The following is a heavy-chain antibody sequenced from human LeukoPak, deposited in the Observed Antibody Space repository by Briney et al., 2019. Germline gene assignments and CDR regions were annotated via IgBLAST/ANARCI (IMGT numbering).Heavy chain of an antibody. CDR2: ICHSGNT. J-gene: IGHJ4*02. CDR3: ARGAGWYEY. V-gene: IGHV4-59*02. D-gene: IGHD6-19*01. CDR1: GGSVSGYY. Sequence: SETLSLTCTVSGGSVSGYYWGLLRQPPGKGLEWIAYICHSGNTNYNPSLKSRVTISKDTSKNQFSLRLNSVTAADTAVYHCARGAGWYEYWGQGTLVTVSS.